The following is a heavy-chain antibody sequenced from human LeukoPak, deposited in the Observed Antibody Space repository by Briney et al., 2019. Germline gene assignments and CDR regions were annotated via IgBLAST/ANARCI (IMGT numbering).Heavy chain of an antibody. Sequence: SGGSLRLSCAVSGFTFSDYYMNWIRQAPGKGLEWVSYISRSSSYTNYADSVKGRFTISRDNAKNSLYLQMNSLRAEDTAVYYCARGGNYSYFDYWGQGTLVTVSS. CDR2: ISRSSSYT. CDR1: GFTFSDYY. CDR3: ARGGNYSYFDY. D-gene: IGHD1-26*01. V-gene: IGHV3-11*06. J-gene: IGHJ4*02.